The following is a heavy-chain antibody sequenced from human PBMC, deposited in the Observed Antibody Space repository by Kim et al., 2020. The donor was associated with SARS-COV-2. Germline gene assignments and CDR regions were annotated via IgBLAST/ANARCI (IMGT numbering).Heavy chain of an antibody. CDR1: GFPFNTSS. Sequence: GGSLRLSCAASGFPFNTSSMNWVRQAPGKGLEWVARISASSTLMDYADSVRGCFTISRDNAKNSVYLQMNSLTDDDTAVYYCARGAFDSWGQGTRVTVSS. CDR2: ISASSTLM. J-gene: IGHJ3*02. CDR3: ARGAFDS. V-gene: IGHV3-48*02.